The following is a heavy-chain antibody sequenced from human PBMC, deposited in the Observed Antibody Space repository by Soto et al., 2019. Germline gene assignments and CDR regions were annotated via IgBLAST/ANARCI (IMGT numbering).Heavy chain of an antibody. CDR2: IYPEDSET. CDR3: TNGAGRTVQRFHDRVRGH. V-gene: IGHV5-51*01. J-gene: IGHJ4*02. D-gene: IGHD3-10*01. CDR1: GYSFTSYW. Sequence: GASLKISCKGSGYSFTSYWIGWVRQMPGKGLEWMGIIYPEDSETRYSPSFQGLVTISVDKSISTAYLQWNSLQASDTATYYFTNGAGRTVQRFHDRVRGHWGQGTPVTVSS.